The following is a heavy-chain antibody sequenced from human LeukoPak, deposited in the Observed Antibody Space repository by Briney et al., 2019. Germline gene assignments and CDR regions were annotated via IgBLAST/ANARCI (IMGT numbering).Heavy chain of an antibody. D-gene: IGHD3-3*01. J-gene: IGHJ4*02. CDR3: AKMNYGFWSGNSGGYFDY. CDR2: IYYSGST. Sequence: SETLSLTCTVSGGSISSSSYYWGWIRQPPGKGLEWIGSIYYSGSTNYNPSLKSRVTISVDTSKNQFSLKLSSVTAADTAVYYCAKMNYGFWSGNSGGYFDYWGQGTLVTVSS. V-gene: IGHV4-39*07. CDR1: GGSISSSSYY.